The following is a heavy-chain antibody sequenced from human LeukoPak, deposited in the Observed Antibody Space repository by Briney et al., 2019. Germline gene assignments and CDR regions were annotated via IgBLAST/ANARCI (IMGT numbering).Heavy chain of an antibody. V-gene: IGHV3-7*01. D-gene: IGHD5-24*01. J-gene: IGHJ4*02. Sequence: GGSLRLSCAVSGFTFSSYWMSWVRQAPGKGLEWVANIKQDGSEKYYVNSVKGRFTISRDNAKNSLYLQVDILRAEDTAVYYCARGDGYNPLDYWGQGTLISVSS. CDR2: IKQDGSEK. CDR1: GFTFSSYW. CDR3: ARGDGYNPLDY.